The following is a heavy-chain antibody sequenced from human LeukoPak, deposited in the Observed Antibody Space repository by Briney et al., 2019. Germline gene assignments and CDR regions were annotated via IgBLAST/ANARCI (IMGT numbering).Heavy chain of an antibody. CDR1: EFTFSSYN. J-gene: IGHJ4*02. Sequence: PGGSLRLSCAASEFTFSSYNMIWVRQAPGKGLEWVSFISTGGNYKYYADSVKGRLTISRDNAKNSLYLQMNSLRAEDTAVYYCARTLPYIDYWGQGTLVTVSS. CDR3: ARTLPYIDY. CDR2: ISTGGNYK. V-gene: IGHV3-21*01.